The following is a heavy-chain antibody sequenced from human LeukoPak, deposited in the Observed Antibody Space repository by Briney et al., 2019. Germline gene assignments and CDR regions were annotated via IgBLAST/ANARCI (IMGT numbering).Heavy chain of an antibody. CDR2: INHSGST. CDR3: ARGERPLDY. V-gene: IGHV4-34*01. J-gene: IGHJ4*02. Sequence: SETLSLTCAVYGGSFSGYYWSWIRQPPGKGLEWIGEINHSGSTNYNPSLKSRVTISVDTSKKQFALNLSSVTAAETAVYYCARGERPLDYWGQGTLVTVSS. CDR1: GGSFSGYY.